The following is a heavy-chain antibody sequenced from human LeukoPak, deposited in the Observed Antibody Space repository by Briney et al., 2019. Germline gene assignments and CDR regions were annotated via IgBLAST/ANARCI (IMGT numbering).Heavy chain of an antibody. CDR2: SSSSGSTI. Sequence: GGSLRLSCAASGFTFSSYEMNRVRQAPGKGLEWVSHSSSSGSTIYYAGSVKGRFTIARDNAKNSVYLQMNSLRAEDTAVYYCARGSLHSAYGFDYWGQGTLVTVSS. J-gene: IGHJ4*02. D-gene: IGHD5-12*01. V-gene: IGHV3-48*03. CDR1: GFTFSSYE. CDR3: ARGSLHSAYGFDY.